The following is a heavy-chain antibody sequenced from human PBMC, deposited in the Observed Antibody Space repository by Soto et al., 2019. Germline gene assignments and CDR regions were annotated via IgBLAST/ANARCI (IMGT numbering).Heavy chain of an antibody. CDR3: ASDLSGRADV. CDR2: MNEDGGTT. CDR1: GFTFSSYW. D-gene: IGHD3-10*01. Sequence: GSLRLSCAASGFTFSSYWMHWVRQAPGKGLVWVSRMNEDGGTTDYADSVKGRFTISRDNAKNTPYLQMNSLRVEDTAVYYCASDLSGRADVWGQGTTVTVSS. J-gene: IGHJ6*02. V-gene: IGHV3-74*01.